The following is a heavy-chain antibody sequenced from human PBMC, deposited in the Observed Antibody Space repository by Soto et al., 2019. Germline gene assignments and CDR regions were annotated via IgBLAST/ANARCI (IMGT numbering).Heavy chain of an antibody. D-gene: IGHD2-15*01. CDR1: GCTCADFG. CDR3: AKMASVVVTANQPPYSAY. CDR2: ISGSGGST. Sequence: AVRLMRLSRGAAGCTCADFGGSCVRQTQGKGLEFVSAISGSGGSTSYADSVKGRFAISRDNSKNTLYLQMNSLRAEDTAVYYCAKMASVVVTANQPPYSAYWRLGTPVTVSS. J-gene: IGHJ4*02. V-gene: IGHV3-23*01.